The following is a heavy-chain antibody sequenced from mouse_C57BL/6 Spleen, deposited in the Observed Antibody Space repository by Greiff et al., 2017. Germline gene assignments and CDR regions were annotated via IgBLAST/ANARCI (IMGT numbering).Heavy chain of an antibody. CDR3: ARGYYGSRGYCDV. Sequence: EVQLQQSGPGMVKPSQSLSLTCTVTGYSITSGYDWHWIRHFPGNKLEWMGYISYSGSTNYNPSLKSRISITHDTSKNHFFLKLNSVTTEDTATDYCARGYYGSRGYCDVWGTGTTVTVSS. CDR2: ISYSGST. CDR1: GYSITSGYD. D-gene: IGHD1-1*01. J-gene: IGHJ1*03. V-gene: IGHV3-1*01.